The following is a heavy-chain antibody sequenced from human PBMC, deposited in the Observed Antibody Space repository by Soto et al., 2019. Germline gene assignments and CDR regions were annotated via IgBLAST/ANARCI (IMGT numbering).Heavy chain of an antibody. CDR2: ISGSGGST. CDR1: GFTFSSYA. Sequence: PGGSLRLSCAASGFTFSSYAMSWVRQAPGKGLEWVSAISGSGGSTYYADSVKGRFTIPRDNSKNTLYLQMNSLRAEDTAVYYCAKGYSSGWYKVYFDYWGQGTLVTVSS. V-gene: IGHV3-23*01. D-gene: IGHD6-19*01. J-gene: IGHJ4*02. CDR3: AKGYSSGWYKVYFDY.